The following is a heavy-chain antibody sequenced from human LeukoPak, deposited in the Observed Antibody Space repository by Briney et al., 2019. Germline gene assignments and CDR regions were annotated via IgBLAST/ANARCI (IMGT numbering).Heavy chain of an antibody. CDR1: GFTFSSYG. J-gene: IGHJ4*02. CDR3: AKDFSQYYYGSGSYDY. V-gene: IGHV3-30*18. Sequence: GGSLRLSCAASGFTFSSYGMHWVRQAPGKGLEWVAVISYDGSNKYYADSVKGRFTISRDNSKNTLYLQMNSLRAEDTAVYYCAKDFSQYYYGSGSYDYWGQGTLVTVSS. CDR2: ISYDGSNK. D-gene: IGHD3-10*01.